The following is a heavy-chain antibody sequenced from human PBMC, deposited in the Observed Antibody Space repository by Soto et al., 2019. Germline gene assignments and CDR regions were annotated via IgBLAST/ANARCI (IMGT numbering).Heavy chain of an antibody. D-gene: IGHD3-10*01. Sequence: PSETLSLTCSVSGYSVSSSDYYWAWIRQPPGKGLEWIGSMLHSGLTYYNPSLKSRVTLSVDTSKNQFSVRLNSVTASDTAVYYCARGRGRRLWFGESQSYGMDVWGQGTTVTVSS. CDR1: GYSVSSSDYY. CDR2: MLHSGLT. V-gene: IGHV4-39*01. CDR3: ARGRGRRLWFGESQSYGMDV. J-gene: IGHJ6*02.